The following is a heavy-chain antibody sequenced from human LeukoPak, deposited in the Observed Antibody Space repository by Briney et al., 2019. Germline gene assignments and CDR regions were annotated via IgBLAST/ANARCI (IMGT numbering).Heavy chain of an antibody. V-gene: IGHV4-39*07. CDR3: ARGGIVGSRTNWFDP. J-gene: IGHJ5*02. CDR2: IYYSGST. D-gene: IGHD1-26*01. CDR1: GVSISSSGYY. Sequence: SETLSLTCTVSGVSISSSGYYWGWIRQPPGKGLEWIGNIYYSGSTYDNSSLKSRVTISLDTSKSQFSLKLTSVTPADTAVYYCARGGIVGSRTNWFDPWGQGILVTVSS.